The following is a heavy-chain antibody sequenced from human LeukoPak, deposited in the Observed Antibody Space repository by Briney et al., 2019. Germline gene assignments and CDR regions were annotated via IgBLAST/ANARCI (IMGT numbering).Heavy chain of an antibody. CDR3: ARVVDRGNDAFDI. D-gene: IGHD3-22*01. CDR2: MSSSDNTI. Sequence: PGGSLRLSCAASGFTFRDYYMSWIRQAPGKGLEWVSYMSSSDNTIYYADSVRGRFAISRDNAKNSLYLQMNSLRAEDTAVYFCARVVDRGNDAFDIWGQGTMVTVSS. CDR1: GFTFRDYY. V-gene: IGHV3-11*04. J-gene: IGHJ3*02.